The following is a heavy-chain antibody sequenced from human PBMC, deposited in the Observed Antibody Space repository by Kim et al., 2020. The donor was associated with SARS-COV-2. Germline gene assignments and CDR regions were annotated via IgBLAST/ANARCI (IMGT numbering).Heavy chain of an antibody. V-gene: IGHV3-33*05. CDR1: GFTFSSYG. CDR3: ARAAKIKDYGDYAPTLDY. CDR2: ISYDGSNK. Sequence: GGSLRLSCAASGFTFSSYGMHWVRQAPGKGLEWVAVISYDGSNKYYADSVKGRFTISRDNSKNTLYLQMNSLRAEDTAVYYCARAAKIKDYGDYAPTLDYWGQGTLVTVSS. J-gene: IGHJ4*02. D-gene: IGHD4-17*01.